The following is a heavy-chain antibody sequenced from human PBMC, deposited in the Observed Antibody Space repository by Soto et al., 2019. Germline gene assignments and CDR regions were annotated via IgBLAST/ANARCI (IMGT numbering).Heavy chain of an antibody. V-gene: IGHV1-46*01. J-gene: IGHJ5*02. CDR3: ARGGGGIYCSGGTCQTGDL. Sequence: SVKVSCNASEDTLTRYAIHWVLQARGQGLEWMGTVNPSGGSSQYALKFRTRFIITTDTSTSTVYMELTGLTSDDTAVYYCARGGGGIYCSGGTCQTGDLWGQGTQVTVYS. CDR1: EDTLTRYA. D-gene: IGHD2-15*01. CDR2: VNPSGGSS.